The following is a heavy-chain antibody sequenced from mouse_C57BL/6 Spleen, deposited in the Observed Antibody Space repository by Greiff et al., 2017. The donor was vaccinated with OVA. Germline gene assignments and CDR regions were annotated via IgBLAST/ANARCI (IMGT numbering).Heavy chain of an antibody. V-gene: IGHV1-69*01. CDR2: IDPSDSYT. CDR3: AKVYDGYSYYIDY. CDR1: GYTFTSYW. J-gene: IGHJ2*01. D-gene: IGHD2-3*01. Sequence: QVQLQQPGAELVMPGASVKLSCKASGYTFTSYWMPWVKQRPGQGLEWIGVIDPSDSYTNYNQKFKGKSTLTVDKSSSTAYMQLSSLTSDDSAVDYCAKVYDGYSYYIDYWGQGTTLTVSS.